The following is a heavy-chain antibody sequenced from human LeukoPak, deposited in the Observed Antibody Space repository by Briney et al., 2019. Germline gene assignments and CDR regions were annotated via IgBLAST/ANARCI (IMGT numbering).Heavy chain of an antibody. CDR1: GGSISSYY. CDR3: ARGTLFTIAAAGTRFDP. J-gene: IGHJ5*02. CDR2: IYYSGST. V-gene: IGHV4-59*12. Sequence: PSETLSLTCTVSGGSISSYYWSWIRQPPGKGLEWIGYIYYSGSTNYNPSLKSRVTISVDTSKNQFSLKLSSVTAADTAVYYCARGTLFTIAAAGTRFDPWGQGTLVTVSS. D-gene: IGHD6-13*01.